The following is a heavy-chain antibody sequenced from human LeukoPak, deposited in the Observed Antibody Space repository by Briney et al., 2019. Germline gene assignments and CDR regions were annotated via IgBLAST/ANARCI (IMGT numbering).Heavy chain of an antibody. CDR3: ARNLNDYGDRIWDY. D-gene: IGHD4-17*01. Sequence: GGSLRLSCAASGFTFSSYSMNWVRQAPGKGLEWVSSISSSSSYIYYADSVKGRFTISRDNSKNTLYLQMNSLRAEDTAVYYCARNLNDYGDRIWDYWGQGTLVTVSS. CDR2: ISSSSSYI. J-gene: IGHJ4*02. V-gene: IGHV3-21*04. CDR1: GFTFSSYS.